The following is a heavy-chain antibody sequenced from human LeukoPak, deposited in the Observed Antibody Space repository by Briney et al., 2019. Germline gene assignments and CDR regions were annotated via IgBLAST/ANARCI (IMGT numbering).Heavy chain of an antibody. V-gene: IGHV4-4*07. CDR2: IYTSGST. J-gene: IGHJ4*02. CDR1: GGSISSYY. CDR3: ARVQGSFYGDYVDY. Sequence: SETLSLTCTVSGGSISSYYWSWIRQPAGKGQELIGRIYTSGSTSYNPSLKSRVTTSVDTSKNQFSLKLSSVTAADTAVYYCARVQGSFYGDYVDYWGQGTLVTVSS. D-gene: IGHD2-15*01.